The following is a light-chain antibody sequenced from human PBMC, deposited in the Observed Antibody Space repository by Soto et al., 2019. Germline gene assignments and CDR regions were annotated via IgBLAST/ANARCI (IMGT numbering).Light chain of an antibody. J-gene: IGKJ4*01. CDR2: DAS. CDR1: QSVRSY. Sequence: EIVLTQSPATLSLSPGERATLSCRASQSVRSYLVWYQQKPGQAPRLLIYDASIRATGIPARFSGSGSGTDFTLTISSLGPEDFAVYYCQHRSSWPITFGGGTKVEIK. V-gene: IGKV3-11*01. CDR3: QHRSSWPIT.